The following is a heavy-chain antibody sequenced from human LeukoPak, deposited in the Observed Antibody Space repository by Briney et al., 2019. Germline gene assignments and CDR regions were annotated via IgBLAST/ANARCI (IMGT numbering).Heavy chain of an antibody. J-gene: IGHJ3*02. CDR2: INPSCSST. D-gene: IGHD6-19*01. Sequence: ASVKVSCKASGYTFTSYYMHWVRQAPGQGLDWMGIINPSCSSTSYAHKFQGRLTMTGDTSTSTVYMELSSLRPEDTAVYYCARAGTTGYSSGWYRYDAFDIWGQGTMVTVSS. CDR1: GYTFTSYY. CDR3: ARAGTTGYSSGWYRYDAFDI. V-gene: IGHV1-46*01.